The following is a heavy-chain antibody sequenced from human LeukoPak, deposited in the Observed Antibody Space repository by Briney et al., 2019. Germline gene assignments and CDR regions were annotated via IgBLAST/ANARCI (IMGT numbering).Heavy chain of an antibody. CDR2: IRYNGFSR. CDR1: GFNFSTYG. Sequence: GGSLRLSCAASGFNFSTYGMHWVRQAPGRGLEWVAFIRYNGFSRYYADSVKGRFIISRDNSKNTLYLYMNSLRAEDTAVYYCAKVSDSSGSPFDYWGQGTLVTVSS. J-gene: IGHJ4*02. D-gene: IGHD6-19*01. V-gene: IGHV3-30*02. CDR3: AKVSDSSGSPFDY.